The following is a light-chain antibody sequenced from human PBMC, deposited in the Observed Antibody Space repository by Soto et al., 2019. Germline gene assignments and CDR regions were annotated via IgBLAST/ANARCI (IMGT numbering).Light chain of an antibody. CDR1: SSDIGAYNF. Sequence: QSALTQPASVSGSPGQSITISCTGTSSDIGAYNFVSWYQQHPGKAPKLMLYDVNIRPSGGSNRVSGSKSGNTASLTISVLQAYDEADYYCTSWTTSTTMIFGGGTKVTLL. CDR2: DVN. CDR3: TSWTTSTTMI. V-gene: IGLV2-14*03. J-gene: IGLJ2*01.